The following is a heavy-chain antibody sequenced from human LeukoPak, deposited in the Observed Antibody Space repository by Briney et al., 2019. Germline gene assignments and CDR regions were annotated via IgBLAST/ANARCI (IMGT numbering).Heavy chain of an antibody. V-gene: IGHV1-18*01. CDR1: GYTFTSYG. J-gene: IGHJ4*02. CDR3: ARGPYCSGGTCYSQYFDF. D-gene: IGHD2-15*01. Sequence: ASVKVSCKASGYTFTSYGITWVRQAPGQGLEWMGWISTYNGSTNYAQKLQGRVTMTTDTSTSTAYMELRSLRSDDTAVYYCARGPYCSGGTCYSQYFDFWGQGTLVPVPS. CDR2: ISTYNGST.